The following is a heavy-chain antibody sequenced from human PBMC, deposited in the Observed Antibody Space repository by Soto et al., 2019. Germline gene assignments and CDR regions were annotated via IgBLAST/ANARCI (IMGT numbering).Heavy chain of an antibody. V-gene: IGHV4-39*01. J-gene: IGHJ5*01. CDR2: VYYSGGA. CDR1: GVSIHNSHSF. CDR3: GRVVEGATRHPDFDS. Sequence: QVQLQESGPGLVKPSETLSLTCAISGVSIHNSHSFWGWIRQSPGKGLEFIGNVYYSGGAHYNPSLKSRVTISVDTAKNQVSLRVHSVTAADTAVYYCGRVVEGATRHPDFDSWGQGTLVTVSS. D-gene: IGHD1-26*01.